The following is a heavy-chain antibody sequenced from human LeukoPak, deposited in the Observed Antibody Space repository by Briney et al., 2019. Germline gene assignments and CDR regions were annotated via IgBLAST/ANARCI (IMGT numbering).Heavy chain of an antibody. V-gene: IGHV3-23*01. CDR1: GFTFSSYW. Sequence: GGSLRLSCAASGFTFSSYWMSWVRQAPGKGLEWVSAISGSGGSTYYADSVKGRFTISRDNSKNTPYLQMNSLRAEDTAVYYCAKGFTMVTTDYWGQGTLVTVSS. CDR2: ISGSGGST. D-gene: IGHD3-10*01. CDR3: AKGFTMVTTDY. J-gene: IGHJ4*02.